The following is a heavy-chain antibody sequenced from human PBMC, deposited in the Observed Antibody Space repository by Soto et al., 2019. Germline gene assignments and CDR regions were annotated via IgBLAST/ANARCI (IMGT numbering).Heavy chain of an antibody. CDR2: IIPIFGTA. D-gene: IGHD4-17*01. CDR3: ARAVTTPWYFDL. CDR1: GGTFSSYA. V-gene: IGHV1-69*12. J-gene: IGHJ2*01. Sequence: QVQLVQSGAEVKKPGSSVKVSCKASGGTFSSYAISWVRQAPGQGLEWMGGIIPIFGTANYAQKFQGRVTXXAXXATSTAYMELSSLRSEGTAVYYCARAVTTPWYFDLWGRGTLVTVSS.